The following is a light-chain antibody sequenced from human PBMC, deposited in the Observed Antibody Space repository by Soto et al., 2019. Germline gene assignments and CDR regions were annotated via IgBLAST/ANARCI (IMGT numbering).Light chain of an antibody. Sequence: EIVLTQSPATLSLSPGERATLSCRASQRVSSYLAWYQQKPGQAPRLLIYDASNRATGIPARFSGSGSGTDFTLTISSLEPEDFAVYYCQQRSNWPYTFGQWTKLEIK. CDR3: QQRSNWPYT. CDR1: QRVSSY. V-gene: IGKV3-11*01. CDR2: DAS. J-gene: IGKJ2*01.